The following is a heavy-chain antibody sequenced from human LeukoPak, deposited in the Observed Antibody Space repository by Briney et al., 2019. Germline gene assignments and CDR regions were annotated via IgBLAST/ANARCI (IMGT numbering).Heavy chain of an antibody. CDR3: ARDPGMHYYYYGMDV. J-gene: IGHJ6*02. D-gene: IGHD2-8*01. CDR2: IYYSGST. V-gene: IGHV4-30-4*01. CDR1: GGSISSGDYY. Sequence: SETLSLTCTVSGGSISSGDYYWSWIRQPPGKGLEWIGYIYYSGSTYYNPSLKSRVTISVDTSKNQFSLKLSSVTAADTAVYYCARDPGMHYYYYGMDVWGQGTTVTVSS.